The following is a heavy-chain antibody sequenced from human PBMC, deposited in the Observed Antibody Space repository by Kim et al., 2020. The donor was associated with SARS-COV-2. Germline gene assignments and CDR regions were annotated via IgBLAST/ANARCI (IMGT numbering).Heavy chain of an antibody. Sequence: YNPAFRTRVNISVDTSKNQFSLNLTSVTAADTALYYCARYGSGSYPRFDSWGQGTLVTVSS. V-gene: IGHV4-59*01. D-gene: IGHD3-10*01. J-gene: IGHJ4*02. CDR3: ARYGSGSYPRFDS.